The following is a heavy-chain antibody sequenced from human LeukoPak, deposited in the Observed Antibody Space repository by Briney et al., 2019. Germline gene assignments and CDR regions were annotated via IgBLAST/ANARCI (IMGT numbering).Heavy chain of an antibody. V-gene: IGHV4-34*01. CDR1: GGSFSGYY. Sequence: SETLSLTCAVYGGSFSGYYWSWIRQPPGKGLEWIGEINHSRSTNYNPSLKSRVTISVDTSKNQFSLKLSSVTAADTAVYYCARIMFYYGMDVWGQGTTVTVSS. D-gene: IGHD3-10*02. J-gene: IGHJ6*02. CDR2: INHSRST. CDR3: ARIMFYYGMDV.